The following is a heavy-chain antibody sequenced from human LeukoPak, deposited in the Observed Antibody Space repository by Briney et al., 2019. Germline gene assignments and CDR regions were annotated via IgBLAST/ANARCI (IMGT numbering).Heavy chain of an antibody. Sequence: SETLSLTCTVSGYSISSGYYWGWIQQPPGKGLEWIGSIYHSGSTYYNPSLKSRVTISLDTSRNQFSLKLNSVTAADTAVYYCAKSNGYGLVDIWGQGTMVTVSS. CDR1: GYSISSGYY. CDR2: IYHSGST. CDR3: AKSNGYGLVDI. D-gene: IGHD3-10*01. V-gene: IGHV4-38-2*02. J-gene: IGHJ3*02.